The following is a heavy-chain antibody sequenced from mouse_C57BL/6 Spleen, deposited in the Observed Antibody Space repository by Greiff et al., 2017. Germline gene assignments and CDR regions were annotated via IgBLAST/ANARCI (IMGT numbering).Heavy chain of an antibody. CDR3: ARILLRSYYFGD. V-gene: IGHV1-63*01. J-gene: IGHJ2*01. Sequence: VQLQQSGAELVRPGTSVKMSCKASGYTFTNYWIGWAQQRPGHGLEWIGDIYPGGGYTNYTEKFKGKATLTADKSSSTAYMQFSRLTSADSAIYDSARILLRSYYFGDWGQGTTLTVAT. CDR1: GYTFTNYW. CDR2: IYPGGGYT. D-gene: IGHD1-1*01.